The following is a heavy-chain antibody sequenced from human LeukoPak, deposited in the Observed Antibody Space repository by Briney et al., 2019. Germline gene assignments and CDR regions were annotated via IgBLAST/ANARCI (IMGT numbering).Heavy chain of an antibody. Sequence: GASVKVSCKASGGTFSSYGISWVRQAPGQGLEWMGRIIPIFGTANYARKFQGRVTITADKSTSTAYMELTSLRSEDTAVYYCARAAKSSRYDSSGYYSAFDYWGQGTLVTVSS. CDR2: IIPIFGTA. CDR3: ARAAKSSRYDSSGYYSAFDY. CDR1: GGTFSSYG. D-gene: IGHD3-22*01. V-gene: IGHV1-69*06. J-gene: IGHJ4*02.